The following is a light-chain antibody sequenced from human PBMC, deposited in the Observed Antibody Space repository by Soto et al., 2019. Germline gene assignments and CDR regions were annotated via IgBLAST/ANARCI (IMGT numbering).Light chain of an antibody. Sequence: QSVLTQPPSVSGSPGQTVTISCTGSSSNICGYYYVSWFQQHPGKAPKLMIYDVSNRPSGVSNRFSGSKSGNTASLTISGLQAEDEADYYCSSYTSSSTLYVFGTGTKVTVL. CDR1: SSNICGYYY. J-gene: IGLJ1*01. CDR3: SSYTSSSTLYV. V-gene: IGLV2-14*01. CDR2: DVS.